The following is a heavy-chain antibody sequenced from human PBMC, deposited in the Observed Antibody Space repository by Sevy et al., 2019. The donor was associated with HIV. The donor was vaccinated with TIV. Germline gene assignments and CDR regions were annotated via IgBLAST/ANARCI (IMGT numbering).Heavy chain of an antibody. J-gene: IGHJ3*02. CDR1: GFTFSSYA. CDR3: AKEQLSMVRGVIIRGAFDI. V-gene: IGHV3-23*01. CDR2: LRGSGGST. D-gene: IGHD3-10*01. Sequence: GGSLRLSCAASGFTFSSYAMSWVRQAPGKGLEWVSALRGSGGSTDYADSVKGRFTISRDNSKNTLYLQMNSLRAEDTAVYYCAKEQLSMVRGVIIRGAFDIWGQGTMVTVSS.